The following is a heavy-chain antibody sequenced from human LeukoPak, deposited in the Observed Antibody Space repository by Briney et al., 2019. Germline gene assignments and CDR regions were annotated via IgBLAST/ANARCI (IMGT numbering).Heavy chain of an antibody. CDR3: ARDRGYSYEPQVEY. CDR1: GFTFGSYA. CDR2: IRYDGSNK. J-gene: IGHJ4*02. V-gene: IGHV3-30*02. D-gene: IGHD5-18*01. Sequence: PGGSLRLSCAASGFTFGSYAMHWVRQAPGKGLEWVAFIRYDGSNKYYADSVKGRFTISRDNAKKSLFLQMNSLRAEDTAVYYCARDRGYSYEPQVEYWGQGTLVTVSS.